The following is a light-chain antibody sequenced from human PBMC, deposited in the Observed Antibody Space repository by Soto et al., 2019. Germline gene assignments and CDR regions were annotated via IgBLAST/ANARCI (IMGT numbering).Light chain of an antibody. V-gene: IGKV1-5*03. CDR2: KAS. CDR3: QHYNSYSEA. Sequence: DIQMTLSPSVLSASVVNRVTISCLASQGISNYLAWYQQKPGKVPKLLIYKASTLKSGVPSRFSGSGSGTEFTLTISSLQPDDFATYYCQHYNSYSEAFGQGTKVDI. J-gene: IGKJ1*01. CDR1: QGISNY.